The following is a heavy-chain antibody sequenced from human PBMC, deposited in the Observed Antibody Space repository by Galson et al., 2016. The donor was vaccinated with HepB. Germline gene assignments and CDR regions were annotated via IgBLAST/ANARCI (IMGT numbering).Heavy chain of an antibody. CDR2: IDPSDSYT. Sequence: QSGAEVKKPGESLRISCKASGYSFTRNWITWVRQMPGKGLEWMGRIDPSDSYTDYSPSFQGQVTISADKSIRTAYLQWSSLKASDTAMYYCARLPRGVVVVASYFDYWGQGTLVTVSS. CDR3: ARLPRGVVVVASYFDY. J-gene: IGHJ4*02. V-gene: IGHV5-10-1*04. CDR1: GYSFTRNW. D-gene: IGHD2-15*01.